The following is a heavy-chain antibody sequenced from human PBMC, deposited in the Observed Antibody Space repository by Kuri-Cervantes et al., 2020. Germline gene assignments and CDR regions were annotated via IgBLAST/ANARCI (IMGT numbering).Heavy chain of an antibody. Sequence: ASVKVSCKASGYTFTNYGISWVRQATGQGLEWMGWMNPNSGNTGYAQKFQGRVTMTRNTSISTAYMELSSLRSEDTAVYYCARGRGGLWELRDNHLKNNWFDPWGQGTLVTVSS. CDR3: ARGRGGLWELRDNHLKNNWFDP. V-gene: IGHV1-8*01. D-gene: IGHD1-26*01. J-gene: IGHJ5*02. CDR1: GYTFTNYG. CDR2: MNPNSGNT.